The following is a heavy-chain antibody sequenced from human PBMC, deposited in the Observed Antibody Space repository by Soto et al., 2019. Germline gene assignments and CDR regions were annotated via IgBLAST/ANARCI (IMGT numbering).Heavy chain of an antibody. CDR3: AHTLYYDILTGYWFDP. V-gene: IGHV2-5*02. D-gene: IGHD3-9*01. J-gene: IGHJ5*02. CDR1: GFSLSTSGVG. CDR2: IYWDDDK. Sequence: QITLKESGPTLLKPTQTLTLTCTFSGFSLSTSGVGVGWIRQPPGKALEWLALIYWDDDKRYSPSLKSRPTITKDTSKNQVVLTMTNMDPVDTATYYCAHTLYYDILTGYWFDPWGQGTLVTVSS.